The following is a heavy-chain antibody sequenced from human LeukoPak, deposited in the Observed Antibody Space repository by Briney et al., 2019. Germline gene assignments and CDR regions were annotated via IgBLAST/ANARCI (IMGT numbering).Heavy chain of an antibody. D-gene: IGHD3-3*01. Sequence: ASVKVSCKASGYTFAGYYMHWVRQAPGQGLKWMGWINPNSGGTNYAQKFQGRVTMTRDTSISTAYMELSRLRSDDTAVYYCARDEGYYDFWSDPRYYFDYWGQGTLVTVPS. V-gene: IGHV1-2*02. CDR3: ARDEGYYDFWSDPRYYFDY. J-gene: IGHJ4*02. CDR1: GYTFAGYY. CDR2: INPNSGGT.